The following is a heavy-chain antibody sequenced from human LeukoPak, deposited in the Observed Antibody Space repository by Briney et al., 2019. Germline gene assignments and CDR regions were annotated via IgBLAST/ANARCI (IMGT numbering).Heavy chain of an antibody. CDR3: TSRVINYYDSGGFTH. Sequence: PGGSLRLSCAASGFTFSGYSMNWVRQAPGKGLEWVSSISSSSAYIYYAGSVKGRFTISRDNAKNSLYLQVNSLRAEDTAVYYCTSRVINYYDSGGFTHWGQGALVTVSS. D-gene: IGHD3-22*01. V-gene: IGHV3-21*01. J-gene: IGHJ4*02. CDR1: GFTFSGYS. CDR2: ISSSSAYI.